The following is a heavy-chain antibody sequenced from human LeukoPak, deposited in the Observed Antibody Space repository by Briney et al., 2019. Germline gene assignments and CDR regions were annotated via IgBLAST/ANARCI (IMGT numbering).Heavy chain of an antibody. Sequence: GGSLRLSCAASGFTFSSYAMSWVRQAPGKGLEWVSAISGSGGSTYYADSVKGRFTISRVNSKNTLYLQMNSLRAEDTAVYYCAKGLAVARYYFDYWGQGTLVTVSS. CDR3: AKGLAVARYYFDY. CDR2: ISGSGGST. D-gene: IGHD6-19*01. V-gene: IGHV3-23*01. J-gene: IGHJ4*02. CDR1: GFTFSSYA.